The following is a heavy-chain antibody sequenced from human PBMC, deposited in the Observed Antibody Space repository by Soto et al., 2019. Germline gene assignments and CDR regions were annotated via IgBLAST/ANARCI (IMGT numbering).Heavy chain of an antibody. V-gene: IGHV1-46*01. D-gene: IGHD1-7*01. CDR1: GYTFTSYY. CDR2: INPSGGST. Sequence: ASVKVSCKASGYTFTSYYMHWVRQAPGQGLEWMGIINPSGGSTSYAQKFQGRVTITADKSTSTAYMELSSLRSEDTAVYYCARGYNWNYEVYWGQGTLVTVSS. CDR3: ARGYNWNYEVY. J-gene: IGHJ4*02.